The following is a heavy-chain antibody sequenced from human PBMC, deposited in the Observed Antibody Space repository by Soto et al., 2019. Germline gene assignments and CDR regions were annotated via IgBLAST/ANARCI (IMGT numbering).Heavy chain of an antibody. CDR2: IDPSDSYT. Sequence: GESLKISCQASGDPFTSYWISWVRQMPGKGLEWMGKIDPSDSYTNYSPSFQGHVTISTDRSLSTAYLQWSSLKASDTAVYFCARVPSPFDFYYAMDVWGQGTTVTVSS. CDR3: ARVPSPFDFYYAMDV. D-gene: IGHD3-16*01. V-gene: IGHV5-10-1*01. CDR1: GDPFTSYW. J-gene: IGHJ6*02.